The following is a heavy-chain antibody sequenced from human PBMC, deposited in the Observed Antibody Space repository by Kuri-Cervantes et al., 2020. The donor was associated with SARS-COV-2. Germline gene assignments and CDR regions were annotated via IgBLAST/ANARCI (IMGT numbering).Heavy chain of an antibody. J-gene: IGHJ3*02. V-gene: IGHV4-34*01. CDR3: ARTGAVAATQINAFDI. Sequence: SETLSLTCTVSGGSISGYYWSWIRQPPGKGLEWIGEINHSGSTNYNPSLKSRVTISVDKSKNQFSLKLSSVTAADTAVYYCARTGAVAATQINAFDIWGQGTMVTVSS. D-gene: IGHD2-15*01. CDR2: INHSGST. CDR1: GGSISGYY.